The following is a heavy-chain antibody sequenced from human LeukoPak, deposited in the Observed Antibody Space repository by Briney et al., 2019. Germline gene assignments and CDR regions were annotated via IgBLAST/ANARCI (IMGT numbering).Heavy chain of an antibody. CDR2: SSDSGST. V-gene: IGHV4-59*01. CDR3: ARGTDYGDS. Sequence: SETLSLTCTVSGGSISSYYWSWIRQPPGKGLEWIGYSSDSGSTNYNSSLKSRVALLVDTSKNQFSLNLFSVTAADTAVYYCARGTDYGDSWGQGTLVTVSS. D-gene: IGHD2-2*01. J-gene: IGHJ4*02. CDR1: GGSISSYY.